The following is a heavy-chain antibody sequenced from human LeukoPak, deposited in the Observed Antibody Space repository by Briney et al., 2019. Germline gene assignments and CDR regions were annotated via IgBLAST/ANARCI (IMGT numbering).Heavy chain of an antibody. CDR3: ARDPSYDYGDYAPQNWFDP. CDR1: GFTFSSYG. Sequence: PGRSLRLSCAASGFTFSSYGMHWVRQAPGKGLEWVAVIWYDGSNKYYADSVKGRFTISRDNSKNTLYLQMNSLRAEDTAVYYCARDPSYDYGDYAPQNWFDPWGQGTLVTVSS. D-gene: IGHD4-17*01. J-gene: IGHJ5*02. CDR2: IWYDGSNK. V-gene: IGHV3-33*01.